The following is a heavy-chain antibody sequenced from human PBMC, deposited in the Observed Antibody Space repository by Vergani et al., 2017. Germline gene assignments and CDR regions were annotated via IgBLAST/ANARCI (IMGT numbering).Heavy chain of an antibody. CDR2: IYYDGSTA. Sequence: QGQLVESGGGIVQPGRSLTLSCVASRSTFKTYGMHWVRQAPGKGLEWVGLIYYDGSTAYYADSVKGRFTISRDNSKNTLYLQMSSLRAADTAVYYCARDQVPAAMRLNVGDYMDVWGKGTTVIVSS. V-gene: IGHV3-33*01. CDR1: RSTFKTYG. J-gene: IGHJ6*03. D-gene: IGHD2-2*01. CDR3: ARDQVPAAMRLNVGDYMDV.